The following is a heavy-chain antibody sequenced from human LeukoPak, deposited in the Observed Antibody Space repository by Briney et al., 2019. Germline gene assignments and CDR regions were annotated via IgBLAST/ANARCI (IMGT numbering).Heavy chain of an antibody. V-gene: IGHV4-59*01. CDR1: GGSISNYY. CDR3: ARNKPLDPFDI. J-gene: IGHJ3*02. D-gene: IGHD1/OR15-1a*01. CDR2: IYYSGST. Sequence: SETLSLTCTVSGGSISNYYWSWIRQPPGKGLEWIGYIYYSGSTYYNPSLKSRVTISVDTSKNQFSLKLNGVTAADTAVYYCARNKPLDPFDIWGQGTMVTVSS.